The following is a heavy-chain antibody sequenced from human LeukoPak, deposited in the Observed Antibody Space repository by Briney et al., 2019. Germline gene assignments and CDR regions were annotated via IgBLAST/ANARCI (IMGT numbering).Heavy chain of an antibody. Sequence: GGSLRLSCAASGFTFSSYGMHWVRQAPGKGLEWVAVILNGGSQEKYADSVKGRFTISRDNSKNTLFLQMNSLRAEDTAVYYCARDDALGDNALDIWGQGTMVTVSS. CDR1: GFTFSSYG. CDR3: ARDDALGDNALDI. V-gene: IGHV3-33*01. CDR2: ILNGGSQE. J-gene: IGHJ3*02. D-gene: IGHD3-16*01.